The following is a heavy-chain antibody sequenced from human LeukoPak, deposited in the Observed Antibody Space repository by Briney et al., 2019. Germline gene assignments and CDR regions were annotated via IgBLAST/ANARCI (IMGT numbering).Heavy chain of an antibody. CDR1: GFTFNSYG. Sequence: HPGGSLTLSCAASGFTFNSYGMSWVRHAPGKGLEWDSAISVNGDRTYYPDPLKGRYTISRDNYKNKLYLPMNSLSAEDTAVYYCAREIYGEAAYFDYWGQGTLVTVSS. D-gene: IGHD2-15*01. CDR2: ISVNGDRT. V-gene: IGHV3-23*01. J-gene: IGHJ4*02. CDR3: AREIYGEAAYFDY.